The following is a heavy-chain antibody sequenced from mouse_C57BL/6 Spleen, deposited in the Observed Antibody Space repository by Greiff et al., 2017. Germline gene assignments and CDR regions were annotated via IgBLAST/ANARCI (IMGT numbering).Heavy chain of an antibody. J-gene: IGHJ4*01. CDR1: GFNIKDYY. CDR2: IDPEDGDT. V-gene: IGHV14-1*01. D-gene: IGHD3-2*02. CDR3: TRQLRVRGAMDY. Sequence: VQLQQSGAELVRPGASVKLSCTASGFNIKDYYMHWVKQRPEQGLEWIGRIDPEDGDTEYAPKFQGKATMTADTSSNTAYLQLSSLTSEDTAVYYCTRQLRVRGAMDYWGQGTSVTVSS.